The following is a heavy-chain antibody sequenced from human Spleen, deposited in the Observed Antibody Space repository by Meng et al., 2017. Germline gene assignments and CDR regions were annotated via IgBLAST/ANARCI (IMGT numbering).Heavy chain of an antibody. CDR1: GFTFSSYA. CDR2: ISGSGGST. V-gene: IGHV3-23*01. D-gene: IGHD3-10*01. Sequence: GGSLRLSCAASGFTFSSYAMSWVRQAPGKGLEWVSAISGSGGSTYYADSVKGRFTISRDNAKNTLYLQMNSLRVEDTAVYYCARGGGEGYYYYGMDVWGQGTTVTVSS. J-gene: IGHJ6*02. CDR3: ARGGGEGYYYYGMDV.